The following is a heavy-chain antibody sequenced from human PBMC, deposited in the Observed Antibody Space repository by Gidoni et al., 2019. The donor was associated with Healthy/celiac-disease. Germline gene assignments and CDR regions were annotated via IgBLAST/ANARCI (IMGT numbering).Heavy chain of an antibody. CDR3: ARGPLLSGYYFDY. Sequence: QVQMVQSGAEAKKPGSSVKVSCKASGGTSSSYAISWVRQAPGQVLEWMGGIIPTFGTANYAQQFQGSVTITADESTSTAYMELISLRSEDTAVYYCARGPLLSGYYFDYWGQGTLVTVSS. CDR2: IIPTFGTA. V-gene: IGHV1-69*01. J-gene: IGHJ4*02. CDR1: GGTSSSYA. D-gene: IGHD6-25*01.